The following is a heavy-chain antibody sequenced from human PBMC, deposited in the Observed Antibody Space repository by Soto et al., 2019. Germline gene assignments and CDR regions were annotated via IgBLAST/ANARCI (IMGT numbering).Heavy chain of an antibody. CDR2: KSFDGSNT. V-gene: IGHV3-30*18. J-gene: IGHJ4*02. Sequence: GGSLRLSCAASGFNFSLFGMHWVRQVPGKGLEWVAVKSFDGSNTHYADSVNGRFLISRDNFKEILYLQMNSLRPEDTAVYFCAKDYFYDSAGYYGPFDHWGQGT. CDR3: AKDYFYDSAGYYGPFDH. D-gene: IGHD3-22*01. CDR1: GFNFSLFG.